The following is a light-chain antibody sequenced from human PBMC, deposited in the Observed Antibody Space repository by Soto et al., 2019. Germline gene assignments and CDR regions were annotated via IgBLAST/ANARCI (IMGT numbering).Light chain of an antibody. CDR1: SGDVGGSNS. V-gene: IGLV2-14*01. CDR3: SSYTSVSTLV. Sequence: QSALTQPASVSGSPGQSITISCTGTSGDVGGSNSVSWYQHHPGKAPKLMIYDVNNRPSGVSNRFSGSKSGNTASLTISGLQPDDEADYYWSSYTSVSTLVFGGGTKLTVL. CDR2: DVN. J-gene: IGLJ3*02.